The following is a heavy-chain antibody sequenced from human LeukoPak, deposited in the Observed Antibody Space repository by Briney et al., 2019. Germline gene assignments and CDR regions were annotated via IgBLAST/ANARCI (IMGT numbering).Heavy chain of an antibody. V-gene: IGHV3-21*06. J-gene: IGHJ4*01. Sequence: PGGSLRLSCVASGFSFSTYSMNWVRQAPGKGLEWVSSVTGSGTTKYYADSVKGRFVISRDNAKNSLYLQMNSLRAEDTAVYFCARERQLVTDYWGPGTPVTVSS. CDR2: VTGSGTTK. CDR1: GFSFSTYS. CDR3: ARERQLVTDY. D-gene: IGHD6-6*01.